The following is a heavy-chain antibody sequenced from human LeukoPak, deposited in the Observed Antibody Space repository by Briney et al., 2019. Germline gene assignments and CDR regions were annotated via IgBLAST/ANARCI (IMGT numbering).Heavy chain of an antibody. D-gene: IGHD5-24*01. V-gene: IGHV3-48*04. CDR3: ATYGRDGYKGFY. CDR2: IDGSSATI. J-gene: IGHJ4*02. Sequence: PGGSLRLSCVASGFTFTTYAMSWVRQAPGKGLEWISYIDGSSATIYYADSVKGRFTTSRDNTKNSVYLHMNSLRAEDTAMYYCATYGRDGYKGFYWGQGTLVTVPS. CDR1: GFTFTTYA.